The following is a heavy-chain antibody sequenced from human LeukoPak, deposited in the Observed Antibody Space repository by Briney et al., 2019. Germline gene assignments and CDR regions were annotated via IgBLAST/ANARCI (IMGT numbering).Heavy chain of an antibody. D-gene: IGHD1-26*01. CDR3: AKHPVGATYYMDV. CDR2: ISSNGGST. Sequence: GGSLRLSCAASGFTFSSYAMHWVRQAPGKGLEYVSAISSNGGSTYYANSVKGRFTISRDNSKNTLYLQMNSLRAEDTAVYYCAKHPVGATYYMDVWGKGTTVTISS. V-gene: IGHV3-64*01. CDR1: GFTFSSYA. J-gene: IGHJ6*03.